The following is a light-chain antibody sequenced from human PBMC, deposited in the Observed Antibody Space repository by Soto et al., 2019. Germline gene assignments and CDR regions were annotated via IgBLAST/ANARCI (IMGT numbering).Light chain of an antibody. CDR1: SSDVGGYNS. CDR3: SSYTSSITYV. Sequence: QSALTQPASVSGSPGQSITISCTGTSSDVGGYNSVSWFQQHPGKAPKLMIYEVSNRPSGVSNRFSGFKSGNTASLTISGLQAEDEADYYCSSYTSSITYVFGTGTKLTVL. CDR2: EVS. J-gene: IGLJ1*01. V-gene: IGLV2-14*01.